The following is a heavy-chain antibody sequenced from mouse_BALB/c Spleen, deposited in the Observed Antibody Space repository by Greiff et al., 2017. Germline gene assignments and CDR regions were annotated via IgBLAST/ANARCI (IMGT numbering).Heavy chain of an antibody. CDR2: IWAGGST. V-gene: IGHV2-9*02. J-gene: IGHJ3*01. CDR3: ARDRMGNYRFAY. CDR1: GFSLTSYG. D-gene: IGHD2-1*01. Sequence: VKLVESGPGLVAPSQSLSITCTVSGFSLTSYGVHWVRQPPGKGLERLGVIWAGGSTNYNSALMSRLSISKDNSKSQVFLKMNSLQTDDTAMYYCARDRMGNYRFAYWGQGTLVTVSA.